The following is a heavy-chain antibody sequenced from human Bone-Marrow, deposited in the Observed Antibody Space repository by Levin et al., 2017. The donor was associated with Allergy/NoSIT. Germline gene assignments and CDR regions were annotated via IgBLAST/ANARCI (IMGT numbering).Heavy chain of an antibody. CDR1: GFTFSSYA. J-gene: IGHJ6*03. D-gene: IGHD6-6*01. V-gene: IGHV3-23*01. CDR2: ISGSGGST. Sequence: GESLKISCAASGFTFSSYAMSWVRQAPGKGLEWVSAISGSGGSTYYADSVKGRFTISRDNSKNTLYLQMNSLRAEDTAVYYCAKDRIAARPPRSYYYYYMDVWGKGTTVTVSS. CDR3: AKDRIAARPPRSYYYYYMDV.